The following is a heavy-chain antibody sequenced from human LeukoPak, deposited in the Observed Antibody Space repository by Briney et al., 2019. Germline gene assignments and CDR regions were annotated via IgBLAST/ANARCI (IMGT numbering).Heavy chain of an antibody. CDR1: GGSFSGYY. D-gene: IGHD5-18*01. V-gene: IGHV4-34*01. CDR3: ARISSYGYLGFDY. CDR2: INHSGST. Sequence: SETLSLTCAVYGGSFSGYYWSWIRQPPGKGLEWIGEINHSGSTNYNPSLKSRVTISVDTSKNQFSLKLGPVTAADTAVYYCARISSYGYLGFDYWGQGTLVTVSS. J-gene: IGHJ4*02.